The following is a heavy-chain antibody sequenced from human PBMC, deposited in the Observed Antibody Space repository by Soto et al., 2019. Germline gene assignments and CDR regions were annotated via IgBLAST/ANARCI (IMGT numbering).Heavy chain of an antibody. J-gene: IGHJ4*02. V-gene: IGHV3-23*01. CDR3: AKGIVVVPAAASDY. CDR1: GFTFSSYA. Sequence: GGSLRLSCAASGFTFSSYAMSWVRQAPGKGLEWVSAISGSGGSTYYADSVKGRFTISRDNSKNTLYLQMNSLRAEDTAVYYCAKGIVVVPAAASDYWGQGTLVTVSS. D-gene: IGHD2-2*01. CDR2: ISGSGGST.